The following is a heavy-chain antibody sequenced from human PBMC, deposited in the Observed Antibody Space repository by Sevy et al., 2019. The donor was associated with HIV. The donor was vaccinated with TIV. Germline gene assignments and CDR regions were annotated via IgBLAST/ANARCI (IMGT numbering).Heavy chain of an antibody. CDR3: ATGYCSPICLIDY. J-gene: IGHJ4*02. CDR1: GFTFSSYG. Sequence: GGSLRLSCAASGFTFSSYGMHWVRQAPGKGLEWVAVISPDGTNKYYGDSMRGRFTISRDNSKNTLYLQMDTVRVEDTAVYYWATGYCSPICLIDYWGQGTLVTVSS. CDR2: ISPDGTNK. D-gene: IGHD2-2*03. V-gene: IGHV3-30*03.